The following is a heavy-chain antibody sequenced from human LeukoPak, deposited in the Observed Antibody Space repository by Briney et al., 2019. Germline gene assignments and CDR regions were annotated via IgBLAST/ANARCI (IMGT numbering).Heavy chain of an antibody. CDR2: IIPIFGTA. J-gene: IGHJ6*03. V-gene: IGHV1-69*13. CDR3: ARGVRRPAPIYSSSSDFGSKYYYYMDV. D-gene: IGHD6-6*01. Sequence: SVKVSCKASGGTFSSYAISWVRQAPGQGLEWMGGIIPIFGTANYAQKFQGRVTITADESTSTAYMELSSLRSEDTVVYYCARGVRRPAPIYSSSSDFGSKYYYYMDVWGKGTTVTVSS. CDR1: GGTFSSYA.